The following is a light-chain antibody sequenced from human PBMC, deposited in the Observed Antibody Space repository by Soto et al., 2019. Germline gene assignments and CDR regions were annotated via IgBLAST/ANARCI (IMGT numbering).Light chain of an antibody. CDR3: AAWDDSLNGYVV. CDR2: RDH. CDR1: RYNIGSNT. Sequence: QSVLTQPPSASGTPGQRVTISCSGSRYNIGSNTVNWYQQVPGTAPRLLIHRDHQRPSGVPDRFSGSKSVTSASLAIIGLQSENEANYYCAAWDDSLNGYVVFGGGTKLTVL. J-gene: IGLJ2*01. V-gene: IGLV1-44*01.